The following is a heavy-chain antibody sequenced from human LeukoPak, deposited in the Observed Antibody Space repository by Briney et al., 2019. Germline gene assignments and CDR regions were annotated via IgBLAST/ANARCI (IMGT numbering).Heavy chain of an antibody. CDR1: GGSISSYY. V-gene: IGHV4-59*01. J-gene: IGHJ4*02. CDR3: ARGPDYGGNSVDY. Sequence: SETLSLTCTVSGGSISSYYWSWIRQPPGKGLEWIGYIYYSGSTNYNPSLKSRVTTSVDTSKNQFSLKLSSVTAAVTAVYYCARGPDYGGNSVDYWGQGTLVTVSS. CDR2: IYYSGST. D-gene: IGHD4-23*01.